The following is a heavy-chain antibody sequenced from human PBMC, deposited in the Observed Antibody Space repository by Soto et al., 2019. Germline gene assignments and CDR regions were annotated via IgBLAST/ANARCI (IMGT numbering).Heavy chain of an antibody. J-gene: IGHJ4*02. V-gene: IGHV3-30*18. CDR2: ISYDGSNK. CDR3: AKGPIGVVIPPLDY. Sequence: PGGSLRLSCAASGFTFSSYGMHWVRQAPGKGLEWVAVISYDGSNKYYADSVKGRFTISRDNSKNTLYLQMNSLRAEDTAVYYCAKGPIGVVIPPLDYWGQGTLVTVSS. CDR1: GFTFSSYG. D-gene: IGHD3-3*01.